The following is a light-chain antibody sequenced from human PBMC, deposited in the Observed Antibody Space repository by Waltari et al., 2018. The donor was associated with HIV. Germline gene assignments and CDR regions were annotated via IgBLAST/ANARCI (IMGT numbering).Light chain of an antibody. J-gene: IGLJ3*02. Sequence: QSVLTQPPSASGTHGQRVTISCSGSSSNIGSNIVTWYQQLPGTAPKLLIYSNNQRPSGVPDRFSGSKSGTSASLAISGLQSEDEADYYCAAWDDSLNGWVFGGGTKLTVL. V-gene: IGLV1-44*01. CDR3: AAWDDSLNGWV. CDR2: SNN. CDR1: SSNIGSNI.